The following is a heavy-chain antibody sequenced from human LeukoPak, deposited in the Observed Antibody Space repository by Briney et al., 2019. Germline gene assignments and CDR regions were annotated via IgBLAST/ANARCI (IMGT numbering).Heavy chain of an antibody. Sequence: PGGSLRLSCAASGFTFSSYWMTRVRQGPGKGLEWVANIKPDGSLIYYVDSVKGRFTISRDNAKNSLYLQMNSLRAEDTAVYYCAKWELYSGFYYIDYWGQGTLATVSS. J-gene: IGHJ4*02. D-gene: IGHD1-26*01. CDR3: AKWELYSGFYYIDY. CDR2: IKPDGSLI. CDR1: GFTFSSYW. V-gene: IGHV3-7*01.